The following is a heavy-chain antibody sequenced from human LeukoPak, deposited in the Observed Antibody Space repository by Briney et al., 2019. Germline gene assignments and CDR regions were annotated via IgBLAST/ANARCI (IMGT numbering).Heavy chain of an antibody. D-gene: IGHD4-23*01. Sequence: TGGSLRLSWAASGFTFSSFSMNGVRQAPGKGLGWVSSISSSSSYIYYADSVKGRFTISRDNAKNSLYLQMNSLRAEDTAVYYCARVPTVVLGYWGQGTLVTVSS. CDR2: ISSSSSYI. V-gene: IGHV3-21*01. J-gene: IGHJ4*02. CDR1: GFTFSSFS. CDR3: ARVPTVVLGY.